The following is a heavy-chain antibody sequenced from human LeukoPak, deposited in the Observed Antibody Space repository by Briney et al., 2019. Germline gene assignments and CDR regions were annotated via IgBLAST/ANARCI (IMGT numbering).Heavy chain of an antibody. CDR1: GFTFSSYA. Sequence: GGSLRLSCAASGFTFSSYAMSWVRQAPGKGLEWVSAISGSGGSTYYADSVKGRFTISRDNSKNTLYLQMNSLSAEDTAVYYCAKDLGMIVVVITPFAFDIWGQGTMVTVSS. J-gene: IGHJ3*02. CDR3: AKDLGMIVVVITPFAFDI. D-gene: IGHD3-22*01. CDR2: ISGSGGST. V-gene: IGHV3-23*01.